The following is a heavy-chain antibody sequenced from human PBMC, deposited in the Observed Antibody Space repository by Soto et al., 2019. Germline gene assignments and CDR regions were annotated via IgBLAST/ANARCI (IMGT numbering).Heavy chain of an antibody. V-gene: IGHV4-61*01. J-gene: IGHJ4*02. D-gene: IGHD6-19*01. CDR2: IYYTGST. CDR3: ASYSSGWYDVSF. Sequence: SETLSLTCTVSCGSVSSGNYYWSWIRQPPGKRLEWIGYIYYTGSTNYNPSLKSRVTISVDTSKNQFSLKLSSVTAADTAVYYCASYSSGWYDVSFWGQGTLVTVSS. CDR1: CGSVSSGNYY.